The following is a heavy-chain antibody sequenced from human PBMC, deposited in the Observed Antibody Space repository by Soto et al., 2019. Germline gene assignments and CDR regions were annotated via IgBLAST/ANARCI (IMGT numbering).Heavy chain of an antibody. CDR2: IIPIFGTA. CDR3: ARDPLHCSGGSCYSPLWYFDL. D-gene: IGHD2-15*01. J-gene: IGHJ2*01. Sequence: ASVKVSCKASGGTFSSYAISWVRQAPGQGLEWMGGIIPIFGTANYAQKFQGRVTITADESTSTAYMELSSLRSEDTAVYYCARDPLHCSGGSCYSPLWYFDLWGRGTLVTVSS. V-gene: IGHV1-69*13. CDR1: GGTFSSYA.